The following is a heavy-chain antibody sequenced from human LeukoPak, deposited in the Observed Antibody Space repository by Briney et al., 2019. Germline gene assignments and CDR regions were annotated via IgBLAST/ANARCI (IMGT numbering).Heavy chain of an antibody. V-gene: IGHV4-59*12. D-gene: IGHD5-12*01. Sequence: PSETLSLTCTVSGGSISSYYWSWIRQPPGKGLEWIGYIYYSGSTNYNPSLKSRVTISVDTSKNQFSLKLSSVTAADTAVYYCARIKWLQPIDYWGQGTLVTVSS. J-gene: IGHJ4*02. CDR1: GGSISSYY. CDR3: ARIKWLQPIDY. CDR2: IYYSGST.